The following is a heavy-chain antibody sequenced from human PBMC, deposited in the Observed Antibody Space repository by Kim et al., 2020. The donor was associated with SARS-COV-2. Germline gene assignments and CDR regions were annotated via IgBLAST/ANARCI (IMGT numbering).Heavy chain of an antibody. Sequence: LKSRVTIAVDTSKNQFSLKLSSVTAADTAVYYCARMHSYGNYYYYGMDVWGQGTTVTVSS. J-gene: IGHJ6*02. CDR3: ARMHSYGNYYYYGMDV. V-gene: IGHV4-34*01. D-gene: IGHD5-18*01.